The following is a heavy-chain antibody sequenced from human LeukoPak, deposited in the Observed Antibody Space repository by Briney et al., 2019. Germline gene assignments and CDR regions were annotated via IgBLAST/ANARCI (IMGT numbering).Heavy chain of an antibody. CDR1: GLTFSRYN. CDR2: ISSSSSTI. J-gene: IGHJ4*02. V-gene: IGHV3-48*04. Sequence: GGSLRLSCAASGLTFSRYNMNWVRQAPGKGLEWVSYISSSSSTIYYADSVKGRFTISRDNAKNSLYLQMNSLRAEDTAVYYCARDLRYSSSWYVRGQGTLVTVSS. D-gene: IGHD6-13*01. CDR3: ARDLRYSSSWYV.